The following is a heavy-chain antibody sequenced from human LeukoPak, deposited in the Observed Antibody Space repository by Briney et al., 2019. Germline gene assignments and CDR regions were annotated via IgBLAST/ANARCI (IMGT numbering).Heavy chain of an antibody. D-gene: IGHD2-15*01. Sequence: GASLRLSCAVSGFTFSSYAMNWVRQAPGKGLEWVSGLSGSGDTTRYAESVKGRFTISRDNSKNTLYLQMNSLRAEDTAVYYCAKDLGAYCSGGSCYSPAYWGQGTLVTVSS. CDR3: AKDLGAYCSGGSCYSPAY. J-gene: IGHJ4*02. V-gene: IGHV3-23*01. CDR1: GFTFSSYA. CDR2: LSGSGDTT.